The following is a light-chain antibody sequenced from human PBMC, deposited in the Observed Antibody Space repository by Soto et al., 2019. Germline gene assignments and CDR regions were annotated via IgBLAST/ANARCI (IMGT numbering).Light chain of an antibody. J-gene: IGLJ3*02. CDR3: VLNMGSGIWV. V-gene: IGLV8-61*01. CDR1: SGSVSTSYF. Sequence: QAVVTQEPSFSLSPGGTVTLTCGLSSGSVSTSYFPSWYQQTPGQAPRTLIYSTNTRSSGVPDRFSGSILGNKAALTITGAQADDESDYYCVLNMGSGIWVFGGGTKLTVL. CDR2: STN.